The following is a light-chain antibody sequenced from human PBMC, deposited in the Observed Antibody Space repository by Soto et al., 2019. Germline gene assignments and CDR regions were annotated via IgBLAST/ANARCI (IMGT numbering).Light chain of an antibody. CDR1: NSDVGGYNY. Sequence: QSALTQPASVSGSPGQSSTISCTGTNSDVGGYNYVSWYQQHPAKAPQLMIYDVSNRTSGVSNRVSGAKSGNTASLTISGLQAEDEADYYCYSYTSSSTDVFGTGTKLTVL. V-gene: IGLV2-14*01. CDR3: YSYTSSSTDV. CDR2: DVS. J-gene: IGLJ1*01.